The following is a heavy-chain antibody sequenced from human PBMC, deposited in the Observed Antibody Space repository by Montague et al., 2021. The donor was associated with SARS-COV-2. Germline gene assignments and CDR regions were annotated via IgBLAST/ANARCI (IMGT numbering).Heavy chain of an antibody. CDR1: SDSINSYY. CDR2: VYSSGTT. Sequence: SETLSLTCTVSSDSINSYYWGWIRQPPGKRLEWLGYVYSSGTTNYNPSLNSRIPISVDTSKNQFPLRLDSVTAADTAIYYFATLTQSNGDFRGRGALVTVS. D-gene: IGHD4/OR15-4a*01. CDR3: ATLTQSNGDF. V-gene: IGHV4-4*08. J-gene: IGHJ4*02.